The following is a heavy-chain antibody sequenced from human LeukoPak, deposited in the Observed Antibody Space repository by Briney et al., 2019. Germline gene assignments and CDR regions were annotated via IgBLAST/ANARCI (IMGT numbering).Heavy chain of an antibody. CDR1: GFSLTTSGVG. J-gene: IGHJ4*02. V-gene: IGHV2-5*02. CDR3: AHRTTVTAFDY. D-gene: IGHD4-17*01. CDR2: IFWDGDK. Sequence: SGPTLVNPTQTLTLTCTFSGFSLTTSGVGVGWIRQPPGKALEWLALIFWDGDKRYSPSLKSRLTITQDTSKNQVVLTMTNMDPVDTATYYCAHRTTVTAFDYWGQGTLVTVSS.